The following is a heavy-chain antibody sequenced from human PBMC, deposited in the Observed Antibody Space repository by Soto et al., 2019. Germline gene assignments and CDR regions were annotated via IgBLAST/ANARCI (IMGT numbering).Heavy chain of an antibody. CDR3: ARERYSSGWYFDY. CDR2: IYYSGST. J-gene: IGHJ4*02. Sequence: SETLSLTCTVSGGSISSGDYYWSWIRQPPGKGLEWIGYIYYSGSTYYNPSLKSRVTISVGTSKNQFSLKLSSVTAADTAVYYCARERYSSGWYFDYWGQGTLVTVSS. V-gene: IGHV4-30-4*01. D-gene: IGHD6-19*01. CDR1: GGSISSGDYY.